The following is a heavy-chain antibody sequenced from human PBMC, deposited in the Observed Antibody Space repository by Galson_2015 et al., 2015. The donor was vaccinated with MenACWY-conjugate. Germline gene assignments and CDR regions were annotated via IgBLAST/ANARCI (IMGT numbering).Heavy chain of an antibody. Sequence: SLRLSCAASGFTFSSYAMSWVRQAPGKGLEWVSAISGSGGSTYYADSVKGRLAISRDNSKNTLYLQMNSLRAEDTAVYYCANDRGYYDTSGYLFYFDYWGQGTLVTVSS. CDR1: GFTFSSYA. J-gene: IGHJ4*02. CDR3: ANDRGYYDTSGYLFYFDY. D-gene: IGHD3-22*01. V-gene: IGHV3-23*01. CDR2: ISGSGGST.